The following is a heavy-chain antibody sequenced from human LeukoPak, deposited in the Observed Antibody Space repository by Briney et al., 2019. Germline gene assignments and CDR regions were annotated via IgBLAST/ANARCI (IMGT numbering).Heavy chain of an antibody. CDR1: XYW. J-gene: IGHJ4*02. Sequence: XYWXSWVRQAPGKGLEWVANIKQDGSEKYYLDSVKGRFTISRDNAKNSLYLQMNSLRAEDTAVYYCARGLYSSGWYEGSFDYWGQGTLVTVSS. D-gene: IGHD6-19*01. CDR3: ARGLYSSGWYEGSFDY. CDR2: IKQDGSEK. V-gene: IGHV3-7*01.